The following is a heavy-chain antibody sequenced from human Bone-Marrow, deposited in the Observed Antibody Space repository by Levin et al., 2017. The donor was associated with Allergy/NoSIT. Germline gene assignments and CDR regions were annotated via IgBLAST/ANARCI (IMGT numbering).Heavy chain of an antibody. D-gene: IGHD4-17*01. CDR2: IYYSGST. J-gene: IGHJ4*02. CDR3: ARDFSYGAPYFDY. Sequence: SQTLSLTCTVSGGSISSGGYYWSWIRQHPGKGLEWIGYIYYSGSTYYNPSLKSRVTISVDTSKNQFSLKLSSVTAADTAVYYCARDFSYGAPYFDYWGQGTLVTVSS. CDR1: GGSISSGGYY. V-gene: IGHV4-31*03.